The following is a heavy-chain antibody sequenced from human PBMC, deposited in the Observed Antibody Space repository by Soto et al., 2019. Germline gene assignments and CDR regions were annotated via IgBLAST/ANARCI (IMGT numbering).Heavy chain of an antibody. D-gene: IGHD4-17*01. CDR1: GYSFTSYS. J-gene: IGHJ4*02. V-gene: IGHV1-3*01. Sequence: QVQLVQSGAEVKKPGASVKVSCKASGYSFTSYSMHWVRQAPGQRLEWLGWINAGSGYTTYSQKFQGRVTLTRDTSATTAYMELSSLRSEDTAVYYCASRLPGDFDNWGQGTLVTVSS. CDR3: ASRLPGDFDN. CDR2: INAGSGYT.